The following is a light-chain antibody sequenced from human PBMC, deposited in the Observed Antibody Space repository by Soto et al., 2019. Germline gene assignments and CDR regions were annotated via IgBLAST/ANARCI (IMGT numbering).Light chain of an antibody. CDR1: RGVGTW. CDR2: AAS. J-gene: IGKJ4*01. Sequence: DIQLTQSPSYVSASVGDRVTITCRASRGVGTWLAWYQQKPGKAPKLLMYAASSLESGVPSRFSGSGSGTDFTLIISSLQPEDFATYYCQQANSVPLTFGGGTKVEIK. V-gene: IGKV1-12*01. CDR3: QQANSVPLT.